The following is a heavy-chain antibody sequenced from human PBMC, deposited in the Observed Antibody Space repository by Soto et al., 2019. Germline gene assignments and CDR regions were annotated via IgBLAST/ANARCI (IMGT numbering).Heavy chain of an antibody. CDR1: GFTFSSYG. V-gene: IGHV3-30*18. J-gene: IGHJ6*03. Sequence: QVQLVESGGGVVQPGRSLRLSCAASGFTFSSYGMHWVRQAPGKGLEWVAVISYDGSNKYYADSVKGRFTISRDNSKNTLYLQMNSLRAEDTAVYYCAKANSVDWGMDVWGKGTTVTVSS. CDR2: ISYDGSNK. D-gene: IGHD3-16*01. CDR3: AKANSVDWGMDV.